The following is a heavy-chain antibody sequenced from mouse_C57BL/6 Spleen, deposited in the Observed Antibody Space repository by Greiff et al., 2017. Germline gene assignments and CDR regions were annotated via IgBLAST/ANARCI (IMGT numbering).Heavy chain of an antibody. J-gene: IGHJ2*01. V-gene: IGHV1-55*01. D-gene: IGHD1-1*01. Sequence: QVQLQQPGAELVKPGASVKMSCKASGYTFTSYWITWMKQRPGQGLEWIGDIYPGSGSTNYNEKFKSKATLTVDTSSSTAYMQLSSLTSEDSAVYYCARLSSSYKYFDYWGQGTTLTVSS. CDR1: GYTFTSYW. CDR3: ARLSSSYKYFDY. CDR2: IYPGSGST.